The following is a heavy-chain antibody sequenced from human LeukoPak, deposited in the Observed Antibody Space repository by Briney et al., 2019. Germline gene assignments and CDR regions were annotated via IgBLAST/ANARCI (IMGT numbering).Heavy chain of an antibody. CDR1: GGSISSYY. Sequence: PSETLSLTCTVSGGSISSYYWSWIRQPPGKGLEWIGYIYYSGSTNYNPSLKSRVTISVYTSKNQYSLKLSSVTATDTAVYYCARVLTPDDAFDIWGQGTMVTVSS. J-gene: IGHJ3*02. CDR3: ARVLTPDDAFDI. V-gene: IGHV4-59*01. CDR2: IYYSGST. D-gene: IGHD3-9*01.